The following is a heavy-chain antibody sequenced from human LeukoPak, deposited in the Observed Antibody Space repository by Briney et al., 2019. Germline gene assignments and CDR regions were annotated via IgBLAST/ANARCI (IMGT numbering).Heavy chain of an antibody. J-gene: IGHJ4*02. V-gene: IGHV1-18*01. Sequence: GASVKVSCKASGYTFTSYGISWVRQAPGQGLEWMGWISAYNGNTIYAQKLQGRVTMTTDTSTSTAYMELRSLRSDDTAVYYCARARDLAIAVAGTNFDYWGQGTLVTVSS. CDR3: ARARDLAIAVAGTNFDY. CDR1: GYTFTSYG. D-gene: IGHD6-19*01. CDR2: ISAYNGNT.